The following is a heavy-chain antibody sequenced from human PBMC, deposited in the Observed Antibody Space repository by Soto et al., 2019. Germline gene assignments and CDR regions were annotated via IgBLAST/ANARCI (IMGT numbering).Heavy chain of an antibody. J-gene: IGHJ6*02. CDR2: ISWNSDIR. V-gene: IGHV3-9*01. Sequence: EGQLVESGGGLVQPGRSLRLSCAASGFTFEDSVMHWVRQAPGKGLEWISGISWNSDIRAYADSVKGRFTISRDNAKDSGYLQMSSLRAEDTALYYCAKDMAHYYFWGNNERALDVWGQGTTVIVSS. D-gene: IGHD3-3*01. CDR1: GFTFEDSV. CDR3: AKDMAHYYFWGNNERALDV.